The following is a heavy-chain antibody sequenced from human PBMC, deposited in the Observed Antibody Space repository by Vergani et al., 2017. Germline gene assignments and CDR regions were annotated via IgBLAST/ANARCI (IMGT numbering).Heavy chain of an antibody. J-gene: IGHJ3*02. CDR1: GGTFSSYA. CDR3: ARGAMAGNLREDGFDI. D-gene: IGHD6-19*01. CDR2: IIPIFGTA. V-gene: IGHV1-69*01. Sequence: QVQLVQSGAEVKKPGSSVKVCCKASGGTFSSYAISWVRQAPGQGLEWMGGIIPIFGTANYAQKFQGRVTITADESTSTAYMELSSLRSEDTAVYYCARGAMAGNLREDGFDIWGQGTMVTVSS.